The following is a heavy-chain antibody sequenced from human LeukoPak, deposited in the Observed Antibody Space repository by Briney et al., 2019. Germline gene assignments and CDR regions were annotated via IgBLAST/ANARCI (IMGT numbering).Heavy chain of an antibody. CDR3: ARARKQQQLGVDY. V-gene: IGHV1-2*02. Sequence: ASVKVSCKASGYTFTGYYMHWVRQAPGQGLEWMGWINPNSSGTNYAQKFQGRVTMTRDTSISTAYMELSRLRSDDTAVYYCARARKQQQLGVDYWGQGTLVTVSS. J-gene: IGHJ4*02. CDR1: GYTFTGYY. CDR2: INPNSSGT. D-gene: IGHD6-13*01.